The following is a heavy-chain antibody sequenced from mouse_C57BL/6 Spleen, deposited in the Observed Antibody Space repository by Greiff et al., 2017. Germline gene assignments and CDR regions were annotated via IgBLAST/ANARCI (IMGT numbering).Heavy chain of an antibody. V-gene: IGHV1-81*01. D-gene: IGHD2-4*01. Sequence: QVQLQQSGAELARPGASVKLSCKASGYTFTSYGISWVKQRTGQGLEWIGEIYPRSGNNYYNEKFKGKATLTADKSSSTAYMELRSLTSEYSAVYFCASFYDYDGYWYFDVGGTGTTVTVSS. CDR1: GYTFTSYG. J-gene: IGHJ1*03. CDR2: IYPRSGNN. CDR3: ASFYDYDGYWYFDV.